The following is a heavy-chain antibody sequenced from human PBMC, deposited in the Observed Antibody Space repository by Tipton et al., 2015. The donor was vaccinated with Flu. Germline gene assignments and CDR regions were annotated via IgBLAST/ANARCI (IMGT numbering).Heavy chain of an antibody. J-gene: IGHJ4*02. Sequence: SLRLSCAASGFTFDDYAMHWVRQAPGKGLEWVSGISWNSGSIGYADSVKGRFTISRDNAKNSLYLQMNSLRAEDTALYYCAKEMDYYDSSGYYYPLDYWGQGTLVTVSS. D-gene: IGHD3-22*01. V-gene: IGHV3-9*01. CDR3: AKEMDYYDSSGYYYPLDY. CDR2: ISWNSGSI. CDR1: GFTFDDYA.